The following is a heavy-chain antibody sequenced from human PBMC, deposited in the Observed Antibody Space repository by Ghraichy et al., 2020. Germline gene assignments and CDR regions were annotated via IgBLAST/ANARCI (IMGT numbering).Heavy chain of an antibody. CDR1: GFTFDDYA. D-gene: IGHD2-15*01. CDR3: AKEIYCSGGSCYPLYGPLALNDGFSFSAFDI. CDR2: ISWNSGSI. Sequence: GGSLRLSCAASGFTFDDYAMHWVRQAPGKGLEWVSGISWNSGSIGYADSVKGRFTISRDNAKNSLYLQMNSLRAEDTALYYCAKEIYCSGGSCYPLYGPLALNDGFSFSAFDIWGQGTMVTVSS. V-gene: IGHV3-9*01. J-gene: IGHJ3*02.